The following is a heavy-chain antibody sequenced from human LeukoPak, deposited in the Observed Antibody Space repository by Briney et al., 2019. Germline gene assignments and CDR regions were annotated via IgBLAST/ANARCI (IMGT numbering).Heavy chain of an antibody. Sequence: ASVKVSCKASGYTFTSYGISWVRQAPGQGLEWMGWISAYNGNTNYAQKLQGRVTMATDTSTSIAYMELRSLRSDDTAVYYCARGLMGSGLNWFDPWGQGTLVTVSS. D-gene: IGHD2-8*01. J-gene: IGHJ5*02. CDR2: ISAYNGNT. V-gene: IGHV1-18*01. CDR1: GYTFTSYG. CDR3: ARGLMGSGLNWFDP.